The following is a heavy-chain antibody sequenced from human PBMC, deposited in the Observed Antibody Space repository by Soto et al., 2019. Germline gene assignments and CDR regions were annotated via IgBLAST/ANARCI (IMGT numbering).Heavy chain of an antibody. J-gene: IGHJ4*02. D-gene: IGHD4-17*01. CDR3: AKGLMTTVTTPPGY. CDR2: ISGSGGST. Sequence: EVQLLESGGGLVQPGGSLRLSCAASGFTFSSYAMSWVRQAPGKGLEWVSAISGSGGSTYYAASVKGRFTISRDNSKNTLYLQMNSPRAEDTAVYYCAKGLMTTVTTPPGYWGQGTLVTVSA. CDR1: GFTFSSYA. V-gene: IGHV3-23*01.